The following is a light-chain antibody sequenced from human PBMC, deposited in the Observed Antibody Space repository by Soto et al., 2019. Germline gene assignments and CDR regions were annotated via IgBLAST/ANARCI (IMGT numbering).Light chain of an antibody. Sequence: EIVLTQSPATLSSSPGETATLSCRASQYVGTRLAWYQHKPGQAPRLLIYYTSNRATGIPARFSGGGSGTEFTLTISSLQSEDFAVYYCQQYDNWLTGTFGQGTKVDIK. J-gene: IGKJ1*01. CDR3: QQYDNWLTGT. V-gene: IGKV3D-15*01. CDR1: QYVGTR. CDR2: YTS.